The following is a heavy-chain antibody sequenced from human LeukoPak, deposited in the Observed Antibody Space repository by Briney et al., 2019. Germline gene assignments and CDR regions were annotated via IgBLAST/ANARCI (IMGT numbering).Heavy chain of an antibody. CDR3: ARVLPYYDILTGYSRYYFDY. D-gene: IGHD3-9*01. V-gene: IGHV1-2*02. Sequence: ASVKVSCKASGYTFTGYYMHWVRQAPGQGLEWRGWINPNSGGTNYAQKFQGRVTMARDTSISTAYMELSRLRSDDTAVYYCARVLPYYDILTGYSRYYFDYWGQGTLVTVSS. J-gene: IGHJ4*02. CDR2: INPNSGGT. CDR1: GYTFTGYY.